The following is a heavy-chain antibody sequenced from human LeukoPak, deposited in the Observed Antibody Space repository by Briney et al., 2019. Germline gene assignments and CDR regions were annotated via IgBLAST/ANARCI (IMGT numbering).Heavy chain of an antibody. CDR3: ARDNSGWYGYYWYFDL. Sequence: GGSLRLSCAASGFTVSSNYMSWVRQAPGKGLEWVSVIYSGGSTYYADSVKGRFTISRDNSKNTLYLQMNSLRAKDTAVYYCARDNSGWYGYYWYFDLWGRGTLVTVSS. V-gene: IGHV3-53*01. CDR1: GFTVSSNY. J-gene: IGHJ2*01. CDR2: IYSGGST. D-gene: IGHD6-19*01.